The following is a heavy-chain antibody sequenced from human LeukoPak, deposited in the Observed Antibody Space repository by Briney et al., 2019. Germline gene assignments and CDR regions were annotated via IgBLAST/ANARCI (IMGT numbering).Heavy chain of an antibody. CDR3: ARFSNSNYAPYYYYGMDV. Sequence: ALVKVSCKASGYTFTSYGISWVRQAPGQGLEWMGWISAYNGNTNYAQKLQGRVTMTTDTSTSTAYMELRSLRSDDTAVYYCARFSNSNYAPYYYYGMDVWGQGTTVTVSS. CDR1: GYTFTSYG. D-gene: IGHD4-11*01. V-gene: IGHV1-18*01. CDR2: ISAYNGNT. J-gene: IGHJ6*02.